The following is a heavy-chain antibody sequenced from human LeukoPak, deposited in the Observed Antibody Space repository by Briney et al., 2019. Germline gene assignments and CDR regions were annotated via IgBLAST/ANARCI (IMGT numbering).Heavy chain of an antibody. V-gene: IGHV4-4*07. J-gene: IGHJ4*02. Sequence: SETLSLTCTVSGGSISSYYCSWIRQPAGKGLEWIGRIYTSGSTNYNPSLESRITMSVDTSKSQFSLRLSSVTAADTAVYYCARDCGTSCHSFDYWGQGTLVTVSS. D-gene: IGHD2-2*01. CDR1: GGSISSYY. CDR3: ARDCGTSCHSFDY. CDR2: IYTSGST.